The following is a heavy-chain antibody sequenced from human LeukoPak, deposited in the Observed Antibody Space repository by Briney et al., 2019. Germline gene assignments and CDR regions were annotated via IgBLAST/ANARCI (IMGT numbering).Heavy chain of an antibody. D-gene: IGHD1-26*01. V-gene: IGHV3-74*01. CDR2: INSDGSST. CDR1: GFTFSSYW. Sequence: GGSLRLSCAASGFTFSSYWMHWVRQAPGKGLVWVSRINSDGSSTSYADSVKGRFTISRDNAKNTLDLQMSSLRAEDTAVHYCARVRSGSSAGNYGMDVWGQGTTVTVSS. CDR3: ARVRSGSSAGNYGMDV. J-gene: IGHJ6*02.